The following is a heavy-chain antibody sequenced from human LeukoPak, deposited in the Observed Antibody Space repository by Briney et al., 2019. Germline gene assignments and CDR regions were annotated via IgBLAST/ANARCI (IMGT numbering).Heavy chain of an antibody. V-gene: IGHV3-11*01. Sequence: GGSLRLSCAASGFTFSDYYMSWLRQAPGKGLEWVSYISSSGSTIYYADSVKGRFTISRDNAKNSLYLQMNSLRAEDTAVYYCARYCSSTSCYVPFDYCGQGTLVTVSS. J-gene: IGHJ4*02. CDR1: GFTFSDYY. D-gene: IGHD2-2*01. CDR3: ARYCSSTSCYVPFDY. CDR2: ISSSGSTI.